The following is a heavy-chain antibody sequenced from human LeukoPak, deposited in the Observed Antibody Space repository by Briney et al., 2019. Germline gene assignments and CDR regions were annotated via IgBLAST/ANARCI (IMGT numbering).Heavy chain of an antibody. Sequence: GCSLRLSCTTSGFTFGDYAMTWVRQAPGKGLEWVGFISSKAYRGTTEYAASVKGRFTISRDDFKSVVYLQMNSLKSEDTAVYYCSRGPIQLWVHNGVDVCGQGTTVTVSS. D-gene: IGHD5-18*01. J-gene: IGHJ6*02. V-gene: IGHV3-49*04. CDR3: SRGPIQLWVHNGVDV. CDR2: ISSKAYRGTT. CDR1: GFTFGDYA.